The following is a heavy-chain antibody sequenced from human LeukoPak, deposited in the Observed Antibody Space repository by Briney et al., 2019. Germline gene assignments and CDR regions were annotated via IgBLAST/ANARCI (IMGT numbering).Heavy chain of an antibody. CDR1: GYTFTSYA. D-gene: IGHD6-13*01. V-gene: IGHV1-3*01. J-gene: IGHJ4*02. Sequence: ASVKVSCKASGYTFTSYAMHWVRQAPGQRLEWMGWINAGNGNTKYSQKFQGRVTITRDTSASTAYMELSSLRSEDTAVYYCARDDSSSWYPFDYWGQGTLVTVSS. CDR2: INAGNGNT. CDR3: ARDDSSSWYPFDY.